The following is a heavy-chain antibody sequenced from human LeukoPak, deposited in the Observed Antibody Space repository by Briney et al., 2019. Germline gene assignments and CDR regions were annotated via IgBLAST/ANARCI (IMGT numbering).Heavy chain of an antibody. D-gene: IGHD4/OR15-4a*01. CDR2: IYHRGNT. V-gene: IGHV4-39*01. CDR3: GRRCDYGGCADY. J-gene: IGHJ4*02. Sequence: SETLSLTCTVSGGSISGSNHFWTWIRQPPGKGLEWIGSIYHRGNTYYNPSLKSRVTISVDTSKNQFSLRLSSVTAAGTAVYFCGRRCDYGGCADYWGQGTLVTVSS. CDR1: GGSISGSNHF.